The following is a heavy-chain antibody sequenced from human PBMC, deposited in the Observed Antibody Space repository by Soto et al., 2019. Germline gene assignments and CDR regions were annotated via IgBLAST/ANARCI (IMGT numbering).Heavy chain of an antibody. J-gene: IGHJ4*02. D-gene: IGHD3-10*01. CDR3: ARSYYGSGSTYFDY. CDR1: GGSISSGGYY. Sequence: QVQLQESGPGLVKPSQTLSLTCTVSGGSISSGGYYWSWIRQHPGKGLEWIGYIYYSGSTYYHPSLKSRVTTSVDKYKNQFSLKLSSVTAADTAVYYCARSYYGSGSTYFDYWGQGTLVTVSS. CDR2: IYYSGST. V-gene: IGHV4-31*03.